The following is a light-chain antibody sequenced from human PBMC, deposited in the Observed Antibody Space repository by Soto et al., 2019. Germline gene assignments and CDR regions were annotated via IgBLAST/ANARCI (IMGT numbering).Light chain of an antibody. CDR1: QSISNY. Sequence: DIQMTQSPSSLSASVGDRVTITCRASQSISNYLNWYQQKPGNAPKLLIYAASSLQSGVPSRFSGSGSGTDFTPTISSLQPEDFATYSCQQSYTTLFTFGPGTNVDI. CDR3: QQSYTTLFT. J-gene: IGKJ3*01. V-gene: IGKV1-39*01. CDR2: AAS.